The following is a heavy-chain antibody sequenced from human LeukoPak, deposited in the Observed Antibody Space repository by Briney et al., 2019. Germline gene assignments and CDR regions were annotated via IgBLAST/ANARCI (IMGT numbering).Heavy chain of an antibody. J-gene: IGHJ4*02. CDR2: IKQDGSKK. CDR3: TRVGYIDEGIDY. Sequence: GGSLRLSCAASGFTFSSYAMSWVRQAPGKGLEWVANIKQDGSKKSYVDSVKGRFTISRDNAKNSLYLQMNSLRAEDTAIYYCTRVGYIDEGIDYWGQGTLVSVSS. V-gene: IGHV3-7*04. CDR1: GFTFSSYA. D-gene: IGHD5-24*01.